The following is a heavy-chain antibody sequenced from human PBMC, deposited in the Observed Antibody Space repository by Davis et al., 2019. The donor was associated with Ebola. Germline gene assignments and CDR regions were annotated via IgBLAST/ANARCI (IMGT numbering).Heavy chain of an antibody. CDR3: AREGKVSGYVSRPYYYGMDV. D-gene: IGHD5-12*01. J-gene: IGHJ6*02. V-gene: IGHV3-53*04. Sequence: GGSLRLSCAASGFTFSSYEMNWVRQAPGKGLEWVSVIYSGGSTYYADSVKGRFTISRHNSKNTLYLQMNSLRAEDTAVYYCAREGKVSGYVSRPYYYGMDVWGQGTTVTVSS. CDR1: GFTFSSYE. CDR2: IYSGGST.